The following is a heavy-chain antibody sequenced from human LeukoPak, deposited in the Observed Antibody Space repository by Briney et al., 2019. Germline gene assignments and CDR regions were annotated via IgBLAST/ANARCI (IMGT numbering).Heavy chain of an antibody. D-gene: IGHD5-24*01. CDR2: IYSGGST. Sequence: PGGSLRLSCAASGFTVSSNYMSWVRQAPGKGLEWVSVIYSGGSTYYADSVKGRFTISRGNSKNTLYLQMNSLRAEDTAVYYCARDNRRDGYNYADYWGQGTLVTVSS. CDR3: ARDNRRDGYNYADY. V-gene: IGHV3-66*01. J-gene: IGHJ4*02. CDR1: GFTVSSNY.